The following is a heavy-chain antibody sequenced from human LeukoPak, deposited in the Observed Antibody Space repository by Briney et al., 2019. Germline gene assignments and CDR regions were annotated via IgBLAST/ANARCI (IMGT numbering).Heavy chain of an antibody. Sequence: PGGSLRLSCAASGFTFSSYAMNWVRQAPGRGLEWLSVLSVSGGDTYYADSVKGRFTISRDNSKNTLYLQMNSLRAEDTAIYYCARDASPYDSGGYYYDAFDIWGRGTMVTVSS. CDR2: LSVSGGDT. V-gene: IGHV3-23*01. CDR1: GFTFSSYA. J-gene: IGHJ3*02. D-gene: IGHD3-22*01. CDR3: ARDASPYDSGGYYYDAFDI.